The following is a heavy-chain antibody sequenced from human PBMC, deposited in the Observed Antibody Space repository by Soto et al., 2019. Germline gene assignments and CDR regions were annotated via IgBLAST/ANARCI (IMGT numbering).Heavy chain of an antibody. V-gene: IGHV1-69*06. J-gene: IGHJ4*02. CDR1: GSTFSSYA. CDR3: ARDLYYYDSSGPAFDY. Sequence: QVQLVQSGAEVKKPGSSVKVSCKASGSTFSSYAISWVRQAPGQGLEWMGGIIPIFGTANYAQKFQGRVTITADKSTSTAYMELSSLRSEDTAVYYCARDLYYYDSSGPAFDYWGQGTLVTVSS. D-gene: IGHD3-22*01. CDR2: IIPIFGTA.